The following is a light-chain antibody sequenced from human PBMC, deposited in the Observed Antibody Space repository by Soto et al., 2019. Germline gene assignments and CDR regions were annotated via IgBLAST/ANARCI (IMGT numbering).Light chain of an antibody. Sequence: QSVLTQPRSVSGSPGQSVTISCTGTSSDVGFYNYVSWYQQHPGKAPKLMIYDVNKRPSGVPDRFSGSKSGNTASLTISGLQAADEADYCCGSYAGSNTWVFGGGTKLTVL. CDR1: SSDVGFYNY. V-gene: IGLV2-11*01. CDR2: DVN. J-gene: IGLJ3*02. CDR3: GSYAGSNTWV.